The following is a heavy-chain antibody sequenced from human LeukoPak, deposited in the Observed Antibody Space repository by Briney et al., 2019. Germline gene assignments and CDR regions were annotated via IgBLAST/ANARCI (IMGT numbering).Heavy chain of an antibody. J-gene: IGHJ4*02. D-gene: IGHD4-17*01. CDR1: GFTFSSHP. CDR2: ITGSGGNT. CDR3: AKERALTTAFDY. Sequence: GGSLRLSCAASGFTFSSHPMSWVRQAPGKGLEWVSLITGSGGNTYYADSVKGRFTISRDNSKNTLYLQMNSLRAEDTAVYYCAKERALTTAFDYWGQGTLVTVSS. V-gene: IGHV3-23*01.